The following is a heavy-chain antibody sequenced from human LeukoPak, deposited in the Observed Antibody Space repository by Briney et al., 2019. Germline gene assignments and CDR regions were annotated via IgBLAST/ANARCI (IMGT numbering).Heavy chain of an antibody. V-gene: IGHV4-59*01. D-gene: IGHD3-10*01. CDR3: ARESRLVRGAAFDY. J-gene: IGHJ4*02. CDR2: INYSGNT. Sequence: PSETLSLTCTVSGGSISSYYWSWIRQPPGKGLEWIGYINYSGNTNYNPSLESRVTISVDMSKNQFSLKLNSVTVADTAVYYCARESRLVRGAAFDYWGQGTLVTVSS. CDR1: GGSISSYY.